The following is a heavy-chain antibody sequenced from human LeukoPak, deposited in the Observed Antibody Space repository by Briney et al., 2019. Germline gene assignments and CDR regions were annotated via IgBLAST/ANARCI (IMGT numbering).Heavy chain of an antibody. J-gene: IGHJ4*02. V-gene: IGHV4-59*01. CDR2: IYYSGST. CDR3: ARVISYGGFDY. Sequence: SETLSLTCTVSGGSISSNYWSWVRQPPGKGLDWIGYIYYSGSTNYNPSLKSRVTISVDTSKNQFSLKLSSVTAADTAVYYCARVISYGGFDYWGQGTLVTVSS. CDR1: GGSISSNY. D-gene: IGHD5-18*01.